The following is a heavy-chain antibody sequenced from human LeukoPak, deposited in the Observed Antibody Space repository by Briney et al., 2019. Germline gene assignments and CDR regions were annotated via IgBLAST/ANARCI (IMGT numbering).Heavy chain of an antibody. CDR3: ARHGDIVVVPAAGFDY. CDR1: GGSISSSSYY. Sequence: SETLSLTXTVSGGSISSSSYYWSWIRQPPGKGLEWIGSIYYSGSTYYNPSLKSRVTISVDTSKNQFSLKLSSVTAAGTAVYYCARHGDIVVVPAAGFDYWGQGTLVTVSS. CDR2: IYYSGST. V-gene: IGHV4-39*01. J-gene: IGHJ4*02. D-gene: IGHD2-2*01.